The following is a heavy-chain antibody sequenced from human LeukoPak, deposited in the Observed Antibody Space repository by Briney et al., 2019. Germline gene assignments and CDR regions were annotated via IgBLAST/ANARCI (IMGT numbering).Heavy chain of an antibody. Sequence: GGSLRLSCAASGFTFSSYAMSWVRQAPGRGLKWVSVISGSGSTIYYADSVKGRFTISRDNSKDTLYLQMNSLEAEDTAVYYCAPTTVTPAYFDPWGPGTLVTVSS. J-gene: IGHJ5*02. V-gene: IGHV3-23*01. CDR2: ISGSGSTI. D-gene: IGHD4-17*01. CDR1: GFTFSSYA. CDR3: APTTVTPAYFDP.